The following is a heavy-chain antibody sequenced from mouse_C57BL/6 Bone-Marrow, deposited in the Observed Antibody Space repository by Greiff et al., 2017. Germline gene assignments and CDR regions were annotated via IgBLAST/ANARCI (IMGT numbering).Heavy chain of an antibody. CDR1: GFTFSSYA. D-gene: IGHD1-1*01. CDR3: ARDGITPYAMDY. Sequence: EVKLMESGGGLVKPGGSLKLSCAASGFTFSSYAMSWVRPTPEKRLEWVATISDGGSYTYYPDNVKGRFTISRDNAKNNLYLQMSHLKSEDTAMYYCARDGITPYAMDYWGQGTSVTVSS. CDR2: ISDGGSYT. J-gene: IGHJ4*01. V-gene: IGHV5-4*01.